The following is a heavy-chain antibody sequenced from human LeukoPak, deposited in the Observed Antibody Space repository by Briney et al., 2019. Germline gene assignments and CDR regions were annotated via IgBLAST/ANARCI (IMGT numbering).Heavy chain of an antibody. J-gene: IGHJ2*01. V-gene: IGHV3-11*01. CDR3: ARESVAGTLWYFDL. CDR1: GFNFSDYY. D-gene: IGHD6-19*01. CDR2: ISSSGSSL. Sequence: GGSLRLSCAASGFNFSDYYMSWIRQSPGKGLEWISYISSSGSSLYYVDSVRGRFTISRDSAKNSLYLQMNSLRAEDTAVYYCARESVAGTLWYFDLWGRGTLVTVSS.